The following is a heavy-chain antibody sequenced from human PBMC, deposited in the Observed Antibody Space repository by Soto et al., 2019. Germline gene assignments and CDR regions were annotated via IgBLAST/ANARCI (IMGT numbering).Heavy chain of an antibody. CDR2: IFSNDEK. J-gene: IGHJ4*02. CDR1: GFSLSNARMG. D-gene: IGHD1-26*01. Sequence: QVTLKESGPVLVKPTETLTLTCTVSGFSLSNARMGVSWIRQPPGKALEWLAHIFSNDEKSYSTSLKSRLTXSXDSXKSQVVLTMTNMDPVDTATYYCARTSVQKWELFDYWGQGTLVTVSS. V-gene: IGHV2-26*01. CDR3: ARTSVQKWELFDY.